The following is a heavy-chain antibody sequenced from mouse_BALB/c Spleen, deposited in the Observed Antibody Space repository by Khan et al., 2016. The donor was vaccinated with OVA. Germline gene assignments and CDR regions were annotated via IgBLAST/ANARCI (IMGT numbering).Heavy chain of an antibody. V-gene: IGHV3-2*02. Sequence: EVKLLESGPGLVKPSQSLSLTCTVTDYSITSEFAWNWIRQFPGNKLEWMGYISYSGNTRYNPSLKSLISITRDTSRNQFFLQLNSVTTEDTATYYCARKDYYDYDPFPYWGQGTLVTVSA. CDR3: ARKDYYDYDPFPY. CDR1: DYSITSEFA. J-gene: IGHJ3*01. D-gene: IGHD2-4*01. CDR2: ISYSGNT.